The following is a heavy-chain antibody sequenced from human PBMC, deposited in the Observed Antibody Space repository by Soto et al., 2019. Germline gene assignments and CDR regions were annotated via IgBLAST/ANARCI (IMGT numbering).Heavy chain of an antibody. CDR3: AGRYITGTTYYYYGMDV. J-gene: IGHJ6*02. CDR2: IYHSGST. CDR1: GGSISSSNW. Sequence: PSETLSLTCAVSGGSISSSNWWSWVRQPPGKGLEWIGEIYHSGSTNYNPSPKSRVTISVDKSKNQFSLKLSSVTAADTAVYYCAGRYITGTTYYYYGMDVWGQGTTVTVSS. D-gene: IGHD1-7*01. V-gene: IGHV4-4*02.